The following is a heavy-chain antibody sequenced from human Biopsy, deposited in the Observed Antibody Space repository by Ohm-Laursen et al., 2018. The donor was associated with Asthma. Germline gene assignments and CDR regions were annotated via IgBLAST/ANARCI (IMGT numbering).Heavy chain of an antibody. CDR1: GVTFSDHY. J-gene: IGHJ4*02. CDR2: IDSRSFST. V-gene: IGHV3-11*06. Sequence: SLRLSCTASGVTFSDHYMSWIRQAPGKGLEWVSFIDSRSFSTTYADSVKGRFTISRDNAKNMAYLQMNSLRPEDTAVYYCAKDRVAGRSYYFDYWGQGSLVSVSS. D-gene: IGHD6-13*01. CDR3: AKDRVAGRSYYFDY.